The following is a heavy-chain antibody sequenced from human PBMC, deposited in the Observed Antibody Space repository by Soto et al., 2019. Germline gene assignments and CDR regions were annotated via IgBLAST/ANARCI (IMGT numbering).Heavy chain of an antibody. CDR1: GGSFSGYY. CDR2: INHSGST. V-gene: IGHV4-34*01. Sequence: PSETLSLTCAVYGGSFSGYYWSWIRQPPGKGLEWIGEINHSGSTNYNPSLKSRVTISVDTSKNQFSLKLSSVTAADTAVYYCERAEGVGSSSGWSDYWGQGTLVTVSS. D-gene: IGHD6-13*01. J-gene: IGHJ4*02. CDR3: ERAEGVGSSSGWSDY.